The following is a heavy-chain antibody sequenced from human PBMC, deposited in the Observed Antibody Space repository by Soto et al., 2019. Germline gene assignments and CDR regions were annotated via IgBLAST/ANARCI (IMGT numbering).Heavy chain of an antibody. J-gene: IGHJ4*02. CDR3: ARGYDFWSGYFPAY. V-gene: IGHV4-31*03. CDR1: GGSSSSGGDY. D-gene: IGHD3-3*01. Sequence: PSETLSLTCTVSGGSSSSGGDYWSWIRQHPGKGLEWIGYIYYSGSTYYNPSLKSRVTISVDTSKNQFSLKLSSVTAADTAVYYCARGYDFWSGYFPAYWGQGTLVTVSS. CDR2: IYYSGST.